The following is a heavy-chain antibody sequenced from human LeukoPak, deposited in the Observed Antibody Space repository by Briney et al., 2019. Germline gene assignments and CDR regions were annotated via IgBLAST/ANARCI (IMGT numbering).Heavy chain of an antibody. D-gene: IGHD3-3*01. CDR1: GFTFSSYW. CDR2: IKQDGSEK. J-gene: IGHJ4*02. Sequence: GGSLRLSCAASGFTFSSYWMSWARQAPGKGLEWLANIKQDGSEKYYVDSVKGRFTISRDNAKNSLYLQMNSLRAEDTAVYYCARGRLDYDFWSGYPYYFDYWGQGTLVTVSS. CDR3: ARGRLDYDFWSGYPYYFDY. V-gene: IGHV3-7*04.